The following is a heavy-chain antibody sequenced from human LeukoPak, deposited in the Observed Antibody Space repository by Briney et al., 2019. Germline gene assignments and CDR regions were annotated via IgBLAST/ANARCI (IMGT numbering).Heavy chain of an antibody. CDR3: ARNVPKFGELLNDY. CDR2: IIPILGIA. D-gene: IGHD3-10*01. V-gene: IGHV1-69*04. Sequence: GASVKVSCKASGYTFTSYGISWVRQAPGQGLEWMGRIIPILGIANYAQKFQGRVTITADKSTSTAYMELSSLRSEDTAVYYCARNVPKFGELLNDYWGQGTLVTVSS. CDR1: GYTFTSYG. J-gene: IGHJ4*02.